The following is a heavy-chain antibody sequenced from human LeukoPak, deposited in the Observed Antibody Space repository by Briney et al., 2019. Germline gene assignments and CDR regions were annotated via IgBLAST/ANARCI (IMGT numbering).Heavy chain of an antibody. J-gene: IGHJ4*02. Sequence: GGSLRLSCAASGFTFSNYAMGWVRQAPGKGLEWVSALSGTGGSTYYADSVKGRFTISRDNSKNTLYLQMNSLRAEDTAVYYCAKPSADTARQRHYYFDYWGQGTLVTVSS. CDR1: GFTFSNYA. CDR3: AKPSADTARQRHYYFDY. D-gene: IGHD5-18*01. CDR2: LSGTGGST. V-gene: IGHV3-23*01.